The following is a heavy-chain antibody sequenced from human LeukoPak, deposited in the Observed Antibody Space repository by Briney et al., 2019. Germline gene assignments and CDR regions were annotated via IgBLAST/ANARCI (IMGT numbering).Heavy chain of an antibody. CDR2: TRYDEDNK. CDR1: GFTFSSYG. J-gene: IGHJ4*02. V-gene: IGHV3-30*02. CDR3: ATGNYNRPFDY. D-gene: IGHD1-7*01. Sequence: PGGSLRLSCAASGFTFSSYGMNWVRQAPGKGLEWVAFTRYDEDNKYYADSVKGRFTISRDNSKNTLYLQLNSLRAEDTAVYYCATGNYNRPFDYWGQGTLVTVTS.